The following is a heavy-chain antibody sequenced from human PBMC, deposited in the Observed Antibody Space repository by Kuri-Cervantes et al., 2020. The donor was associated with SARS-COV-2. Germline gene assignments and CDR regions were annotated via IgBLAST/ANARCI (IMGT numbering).Heavy chain of an antibody. Sequence: GSLRLSCTVSGGSISSSRNYWAWLRQPPGKGREWIGSVYYDGSTYYTTFLKSLITISVDTTKTQFSLKVSSVTAGDTAVYYCVINPRSPGMDVWGQGTTVTVSS. V-gene: IGHV4-39*01. D-gene: IGHD1-26*01. CDR3: VINPRSPGMDV. J-gene: IGHJ6*02. CDR1: GGSISSSRNY. CDR2: VYYDGST.